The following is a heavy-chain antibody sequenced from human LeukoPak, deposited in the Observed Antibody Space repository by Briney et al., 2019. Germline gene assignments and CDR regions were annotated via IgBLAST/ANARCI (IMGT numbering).Heavy chain of an antibody. CDR3: TRQVRGDGRGGFDP. CDR2: IYSDGYT. D-gene: IGHD2-21*02. CDR1: GFTVSSSY. Sequence: PGGSLRLSCAASGFTVSSSYMSWVRQAPGKGLEWVSVIYSDGYTSYADSVKGRFTISRDNSKNTLNLQMNSLRVEDTALYYCTRQVRGDGRGGFDPWGQGTLVTVSS. V-gene: IGHV3-53*01. J-gene: IGHJ5*02.